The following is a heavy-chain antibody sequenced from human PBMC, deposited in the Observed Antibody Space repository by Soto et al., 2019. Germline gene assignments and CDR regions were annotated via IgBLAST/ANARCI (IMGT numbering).Heavy chain of an antibody. CDR2: INHSGSP. CDR3: ASRRSAQLGWFDP. J-gene: IGHJ5*02. Sequence: QVQLQQWGAGLLKPSETLSLTCAVYGGSFSGYYWSWIRQPPGKGLEWIGEINHSGSPNHNPSVNSRATRSVDTSKNQFSRKLSPVTAADTAVDDCASRRSAQLGWFDPWGHGTLVTVS. D-gene: IGHD6-6*01. V-gene: IGHV4-34*04. CDR1: GGSFSGYY.